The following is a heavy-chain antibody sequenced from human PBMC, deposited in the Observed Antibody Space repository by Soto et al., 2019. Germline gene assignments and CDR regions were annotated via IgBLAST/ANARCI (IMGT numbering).Heavy chain of an antibody. D-gene: IGHD5-12*01. Sequence: GGSRRLSCAASGFTFDDYAMHWVRQAPGKGLEWVSGISWNSGSIGYADSVKGRFTISRDNAKNSLYLQMNSLRAEDTALYYCAKDAGLRGYYYGMDGWGQGTTVTVSS. CDR2: ISWNSGSI. V-gene: IGHV3-9*01. CDR3: AKDAGLRGYYYGMDG. J-gene: IGHJ6*02. CDR1: GFTFDDYA.